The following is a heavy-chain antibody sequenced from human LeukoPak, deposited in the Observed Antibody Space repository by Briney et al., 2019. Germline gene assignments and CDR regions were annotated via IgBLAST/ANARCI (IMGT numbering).Heavy chain of an antibody. CDR1: GGSISSYY. CDR2: IDTSGNT. CDR3: ARDRWELLAFGCFDY. D-gene: IGHD1-26*01. Sequence: SETLSLTCTVSGGSISSYYWSWIRQPAGKGLEWIGRIDTSGNTNYKPSLKSRVTMSVDTSKKQFSLKLSSVTAADTAVYYCARDRWELLAFGCFDYWGQGTLVTVSS. J-gene: IGHJ4*02. V-gene: IGHV4-4*07.